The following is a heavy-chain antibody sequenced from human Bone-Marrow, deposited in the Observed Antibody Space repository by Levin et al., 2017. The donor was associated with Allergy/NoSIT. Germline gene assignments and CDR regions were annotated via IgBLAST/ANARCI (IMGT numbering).Heavy chain of an antibody. J-gene: IGHJ4*02. V-gene: IGHV3-66*02. CDR3: ARDHYDYVWGSFDY. D-gene: IGHD3-16*01. CDR2: IYSGGST. Sequence: PGGSLRLSCAASGFTVSSNYMSWVRQAPGKGLEWVSVIYSGGSTYYADSVKGRFTISRDNSKNTLYLQMNSLRAEDTAVYYCARDHYDYVWGSFDYWGQGTLVTVSS. CDR1: GFTVSSNY.